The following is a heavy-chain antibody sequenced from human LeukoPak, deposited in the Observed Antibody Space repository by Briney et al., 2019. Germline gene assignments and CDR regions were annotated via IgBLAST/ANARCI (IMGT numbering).Heavy chain of an antibody. Sequence: PGVSLKLSCAASGFPFSDSWRQWLRQTPGKALVWVARINGDGSSTHYADFVEGRFTISRDNAKNTLYLQMNRLSAEDTAVYYCAAIKVIRTFDAFDVWGQGTMVTVSS. CDR2: INGDGSST. V-gene: IGHV3-74*01. CDR1: GFPFSDSW. D-gene: IGHD2-21*01. CDR3: AAIKVIRTFDAFDV. J-gene: IGHJ3*01.